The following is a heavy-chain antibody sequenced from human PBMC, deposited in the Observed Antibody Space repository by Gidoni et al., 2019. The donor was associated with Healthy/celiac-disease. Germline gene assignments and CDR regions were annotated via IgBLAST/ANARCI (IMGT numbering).Heavy chain of an antibody. CDR2: ISAYNGNT. CDR1: GYTFTSYG. Sequence: QVQLVQSGAEVKKPGASVKVSCKASGYTFTSYGISWGRQAPGQGLEWMGWISAYNGNTNYAQKLQGRVTMTTDTSTSTAYMELRSLRSDDTAVYYCARGLRIMITFGGVIVPSTFDYWGQGTLVTVSS. J-gene: IGHJ4*02. CDR3: ARGLRIMITFGGVIVPSTFDY. V-gene: IGHV1-18*01. D-gene: IGHD3-16*02.